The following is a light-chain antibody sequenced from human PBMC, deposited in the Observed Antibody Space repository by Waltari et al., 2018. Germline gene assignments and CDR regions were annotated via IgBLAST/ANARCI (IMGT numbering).Light chain of an antibody. V-gene: IGKV4-1*01. CDR2: WAS. Sequence: DIVMTQSPDSLAVSLGERGTINCRSSQNLFYNSDNKNYLAWFQQKPGQPPKLLIYWASTRESGVPDRFSGSGSGTEFTLTISSLQAADVAVYYCQQCYSTPYTFGQGTKLEIK. J-gene: IGKJ2*01. CDR1: QNLFYNSDNKNY. CDR3: QQCYSTPYT.